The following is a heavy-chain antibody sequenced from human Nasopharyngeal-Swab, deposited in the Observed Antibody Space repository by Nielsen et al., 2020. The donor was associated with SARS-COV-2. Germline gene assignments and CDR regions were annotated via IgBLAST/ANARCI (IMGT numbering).Heavy chain of an antibody. CDR2: IKQDGSEK. V-gene: IGHV3-7*01. J-gene: IGHJ4*02. CDR1: GFTFSSYW. Sequence: ETLSLTCAASGFTFSSYWMNWVRQAPGKGLEWVANIKQDGSEKYYVDSVKGRFSISRDNAKDSLYLQMNSLRAEDTAVYYCARGSDYGDYGDYWGQGTLVTVSS. D-gene: IGHD4-17*01. CDR3: ARGSDYGDYGDY.